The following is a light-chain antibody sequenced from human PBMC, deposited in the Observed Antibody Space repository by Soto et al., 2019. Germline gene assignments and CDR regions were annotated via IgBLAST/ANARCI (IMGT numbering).Light chain of an antibody. J-gene: IGLJ3*02. V-gene: IGLV2-8*01. CDR3: SSYAGSNNFVV. CDR1: SSDVGDYYS. Sequence: QSALTQPPSASGSPGQSVTISCTGTSSDVGDYYSVSWYLQHPGKAPKLIIYEVTKRPSGVPDRFSGSKSGNTASLTVSGLQTEDEADYYCSSYAGSNNFVVFGGGTKVTVL. CDR2: EVT.